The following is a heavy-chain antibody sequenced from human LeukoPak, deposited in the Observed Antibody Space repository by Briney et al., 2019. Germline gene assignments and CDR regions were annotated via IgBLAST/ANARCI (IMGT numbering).Heavy chain of an antibody. D-gene: IGHD6-13*01. V-gene: IGHV4-4*07. CDR2: IFASGST. CDR3: VRDSDGAAQFDP. Sequence: SETLSLTCTVSGGSISIYHWSWIRQPAGKGLEWTGHIFASGSTNYNPSLKSRVTISVDKSKNQFSLKLSSVTTADTAVYYCVRDSDGAAQFDPWGQGTLVTVSS. CDR1: GGSISIYH. J-gene: IGHJ5*02.